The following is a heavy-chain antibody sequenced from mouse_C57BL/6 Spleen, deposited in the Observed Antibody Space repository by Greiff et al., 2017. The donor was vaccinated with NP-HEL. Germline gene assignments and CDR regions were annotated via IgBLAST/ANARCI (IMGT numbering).Heavy chain of an antibody. J-gene: IGHJ4*01. CDR1: GYTFTDYE. D-gene: IGHD1-1*01. CDR3: TRRRVLTTVVAWAMDY. CDR2: IDPETGGT. V-gene: IGHV1-15*01. Sequence: QVQLQQSGAELVRPGASVTLSCKASGYTFTDYEMHWVKQTPVHGLEWIGAIDPETGGTAYNQKFKGKAILTADKSSSTAYMELRSLTSEDSAVYYCTRRRVLTTVVAWAMDYWGQGTSVTVSS.